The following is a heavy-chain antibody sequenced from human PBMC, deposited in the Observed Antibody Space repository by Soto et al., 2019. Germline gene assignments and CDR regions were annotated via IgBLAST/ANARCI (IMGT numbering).Heavy chain of an antibody. CDR3: ASDTAMALPDA. CDR2: INPYNGNT. CDR1: GYTFTSYA. V-gene: IGHV1-18*01. Sequence: QVQLVQSGTEVKKPGASVKVSCKASGYTFTSYAISWVRQAPGQGLEWMGWINPYNGNTNYAQKLQGRVTMTTDTATSTAYMELRSLRSDDTDVYYCASDTAMALPDAWGQGTLVTVSS. J-gene: IGHJ4*02. D-gene: IGHD5-18*01.